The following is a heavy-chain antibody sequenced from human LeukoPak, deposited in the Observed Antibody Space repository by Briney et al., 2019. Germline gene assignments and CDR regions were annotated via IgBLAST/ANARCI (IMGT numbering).Heavy chain of an antibody. Sequence: ASVTVSCKASGYTFTSYGISWVRQAPGQGLEWMGWISAYNGNTNYAQKLQGRVTMTADTSTSTAYMELRSLRSDDTAVYYCARDDRGYSSGWSRYWGQGTLVTVSS. CDR3: ARDDRGYSSGWSRY. D-gene: IGHD6-19*01. J-gene: IGHJ4*02. V-gene: IGHV1-18*01. CDR2: ISAYNGNT. CDR1: GYTFTSYG.